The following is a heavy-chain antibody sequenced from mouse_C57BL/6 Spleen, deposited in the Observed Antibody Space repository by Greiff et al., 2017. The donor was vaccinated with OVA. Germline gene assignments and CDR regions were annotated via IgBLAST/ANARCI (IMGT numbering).Heavy chain of an antibody. D-gene: IGHD2-1*01. Sequence: QVQLQQPGAELVRPGSSVKLSCKASGYTFTSYWMDWVKQRPGQGLEWIGNIYPSASETHYNQKFKDKATLTVDKSSSTAYMQLSSLTSEDSAVYYCARRAYGNYRNWYFDVWGTGTTVTVSS. J-gene: IGHJ1*03. V-gene: IGHV1-61*01. CDR3: ARRAYGNYRNWYFDV. CDR2: IYPSASET. CDR1: GYTFTSYW.